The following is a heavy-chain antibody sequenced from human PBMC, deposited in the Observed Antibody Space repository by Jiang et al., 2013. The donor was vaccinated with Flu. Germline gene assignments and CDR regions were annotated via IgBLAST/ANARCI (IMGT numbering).Heavy chain of an antibody. CDR1: GYTFTSYY. Sequence: SGAEVKKPGASVKVSCKASGYTFTSYYMHWVRQAPGQGLEWMGIINPSGGSTSYAQKFQGRVTMTRDTSTSTVYTELSSLRSEDTAVYYCARGQGGSVAGPSYYYYYGMDVWGKGTTVTVPS. V-gene: IGHV1-46*01. J-gene: IGHJ6*04. CDR2: INPSGGST. D-gene: IGHD6-19*01. CDR3: ARGQGGSVAGPSYYYYYGMDV.